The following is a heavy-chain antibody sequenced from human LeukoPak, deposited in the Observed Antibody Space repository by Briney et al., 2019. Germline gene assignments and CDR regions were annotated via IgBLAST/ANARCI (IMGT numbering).Heavy chain of an antibody. CDR3: ARDPDFYGSGSLGFDY. V-gene: IGHV1-8*02. D-gene: IGHD3-10*01. J-gene: IGHJ4*02. Sequence: GASVKVSCKASGYTFTSYYMHWVRQATGQGLEWMGWMNPNSGNTGYAQKFQGRVTMTRNTSISTAYMELSSLRSEDTAVYYCARDPDFYGSGSLGFDYWGQGTLVTVSS. CDR1: GYTFTSYY. CDR2: MNPNSGNT.